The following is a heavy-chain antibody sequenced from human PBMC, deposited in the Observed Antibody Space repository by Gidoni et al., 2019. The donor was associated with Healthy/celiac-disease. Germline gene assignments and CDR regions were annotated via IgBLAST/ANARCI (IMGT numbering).Heavy chain of an antibody. Sequence: QMPGKGLEWMGRIDPSDSYTNYSPSFQGHVTISADKSISTAYLQWSSLKASDTAMYYCARQKIIDIVVVPAAFYKHHNWFDPWGQGTLVTVSS. J-gene: IGHJ5*02. V-gene: IGHV5-10-1*01. CDR2: IDPSDSYT. CDR3: ARQKIIDIVVVPAAFYKHHNWFDP. D-gene: IGHD2-2*01.